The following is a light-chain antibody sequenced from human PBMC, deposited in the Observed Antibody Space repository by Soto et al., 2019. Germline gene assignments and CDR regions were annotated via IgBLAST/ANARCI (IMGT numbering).Light chain of an antibody. Sequence: DIQMSQSPSSLSASVGDSVTITCRASETIIDYLNWYQQQPEEAPKLLIFSASSLHSGVPSRFRGSGSGTHFTLTISSLQPEDFATYFCQHSFSAPRTFGQGTKLQAK. CDR1: ETIIDY. CDR3: QHSFSAPRT. CDR2: SAS. J-gene: IGKJ2*01. V-gene: IGKV1-39*01.